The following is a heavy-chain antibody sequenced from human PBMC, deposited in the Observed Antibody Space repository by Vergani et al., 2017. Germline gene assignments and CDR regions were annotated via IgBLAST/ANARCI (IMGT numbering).Heavy chain of an antibody. V-gene: IGHV1-69*13. CDR2: IILISGTT. Sequence: QVQLLQSGAEVKKPGASVKVSCKASGYTFITYAISWVRQAPGQGLEWMGRIILISGTTNYAQKFQGRVTITADESTRTVYMELSSLRSEDTAMYFCTRRFYKYDGRGPYSLYIWGQGTMLTVSS. J-gene: IGHJ3*02. D-gene: IGHD3-22*01. CDR3: TRRFYKYDGRGPYSLYI. CDR1: GYTFITYA.